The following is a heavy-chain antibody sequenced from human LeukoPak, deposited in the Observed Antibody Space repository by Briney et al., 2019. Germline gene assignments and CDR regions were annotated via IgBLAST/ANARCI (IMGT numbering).Heavy chain of an antibody. CDR2: IIPIFGTA. V-gene: IGHV1-69*13. CDR3: ARATYYYGSGSMGD. Sequence: ASVKVSCKASGGTFSSYAISWVRQAPGQGLEWMGGIIPIFGTANYAQKFQGRVTITADESTSTAYMELSSLRSEDTAVYYCARATYYYGSGSMGDWGQGTLVTVSS. J-gene: IGHJ4*02. CDR1: GGTFSSYA. D-gene: IGHD3-10*01.